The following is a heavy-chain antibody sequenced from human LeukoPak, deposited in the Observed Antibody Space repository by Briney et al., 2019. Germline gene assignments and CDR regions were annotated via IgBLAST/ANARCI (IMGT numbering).Heavy chain of an antibody. CDR2: IWNDESNK. Sequence: PGGSLRLSCAASGFTFSSYGMHWVRQARGKGLEWVAVIWNDESNKDYADSVKGRFTISRDNSKNTLYLHMNSLRAEDTAVYYCAKGVGYCSGGRCPPPFDYWGQGTLVTVSS. CDR1: GFTFSSYG. D-gene: IGHD2-15*01. V-gene: IGHV3-33*06. J-gene: IGHJ4*02. CDR3: AKGVGYCSGGRCPPPFDY.